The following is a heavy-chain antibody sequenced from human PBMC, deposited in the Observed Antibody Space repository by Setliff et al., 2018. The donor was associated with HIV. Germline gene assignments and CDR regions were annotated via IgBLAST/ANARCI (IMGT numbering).Heavy chain of an antibody. Sequence: GESLKISCAASGLIFSSYEMNWVRQAPGKGLEWISFIGGHGSIIHYADSVKGRFTISRNNAKNSVYLQMHSLRVEDTAVYYCAAVPWGHSSLIIDHWGQGTPVTVSS. CDR2: IGGHGSII. CDR3: AAVPWGHSSLIIDH. J-gene: IGHJ4*02. V-gene: IGHV3-48*03. D-gene: IGHD3-16*01. CDR1: GLIFSSYE.